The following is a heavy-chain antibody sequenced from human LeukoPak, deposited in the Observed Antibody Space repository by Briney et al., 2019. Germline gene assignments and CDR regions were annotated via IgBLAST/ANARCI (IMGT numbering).Heavy chain of an antibody. CDR3: ARGPDYSSSYAANWFDP. V-gene: IGHV4-39*01. CDR2: IYYSEST. J-gene: IGHJ5*02. Sequence: SETLSLTCTVSGGSISSSTYYWGWIRQPPGKGLEWIGRIYYSESTFYNPSLKSRVTISVDTSKNQFSLKLSSVTSADTAVYYCARGPDYSSSYAANWFDPWGQGTLVTVSS. CDR1: GGSISSSTYY. D-gene: IGHD6-13*01.